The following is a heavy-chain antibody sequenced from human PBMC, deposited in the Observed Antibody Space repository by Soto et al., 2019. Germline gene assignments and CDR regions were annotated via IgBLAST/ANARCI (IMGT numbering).Heavy chain of an antibody. V-gene: IGHV4-39*01. D-gene: IGHD3-3*01. J-gene: IGHJ4*02. Sequence: SETLSLTCTFSGCSISSSSYYWGWIRQPPGKGLEWIGSIYYSGSTYYNPSLKSRVTISVDTSKNQFSLKLSPVTAADTAVYYCAARITIFGFFDYWGQGTLVTVSS. CDR2: IYYSGST. CDR1: GCSISSSSYY. CDR3: AARITIFGFFDY.